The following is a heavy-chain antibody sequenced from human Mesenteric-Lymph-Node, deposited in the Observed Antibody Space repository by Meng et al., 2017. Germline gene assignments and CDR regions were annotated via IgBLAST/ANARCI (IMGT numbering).Heavy chain of an antibody. V-gene: IGHV3-7*01. J-gene: IGHJ4*02. CDR1: GFTFSSYW. CDR3: ARENYDSSGYYSFPLDY. D-gene: IGHD3-22*01. Sequence: GESLKISCAASGFTFSSYWMSWVRQAPGKGLEWVANIKQDGSEKYYVDSVKGRFTISRDNAKNSLYLQMNSLRAEDTAVYYCARENYDSSGYYSFPLDYWGQGTLVTVSS. CDR2: IKQDGSEK.